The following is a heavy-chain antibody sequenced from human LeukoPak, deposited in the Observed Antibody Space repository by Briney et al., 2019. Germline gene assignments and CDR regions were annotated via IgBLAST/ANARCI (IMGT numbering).Heavy chain of an antibody. CDR3: AKTGALGSSSTYVDY. D-gene: IGHD6-13*01. CDR2: VSGSGGSP. J-gene: IGHJ4*02. Sequence: GGSLRLSCAASGFTFSSYDMSWVRQAPGKGLEWVSGVSGSGGSPYYADSVKGRFTISRDNSENSLFLQMNSLRAEETAVYYFAKTGALGSSSTYVDYWGQGILVTVSS. CDR1: GFTFSSYD. V-gene: IGHV3-23*01.